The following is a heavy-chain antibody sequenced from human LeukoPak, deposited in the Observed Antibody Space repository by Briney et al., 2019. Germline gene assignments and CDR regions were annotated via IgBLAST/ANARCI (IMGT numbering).Heavy chain of an antibody. D-gene: IGHD3-10*01. CDR1: GFSLTTSGVG. V-gene: IGHV2-5*02. CDR3: AHSLVRGRITPFDY. J-gene: IGHJ4*02. CDR2: IYWDDDK. Sequence: SGPTLVNPTQTLTLTCTFSGFSLTTSGVGVGWIRQPPGKALEWLALIYWDDDKRYSPFLKSRLTITKDTSKDQVVLTMTNMDAEDTATYCCAHSLVRGRITPFDYWGQGTLVTVSS.